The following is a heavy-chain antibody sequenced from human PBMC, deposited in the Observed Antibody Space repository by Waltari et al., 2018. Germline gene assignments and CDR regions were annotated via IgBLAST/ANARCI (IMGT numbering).Heavy chain of an antibody. J-gene: IGHJ6*02. CDR1: GYTFTSYA. CDR2: INAGNGNT. D-gene: IGHD5-12*01. Sequence: QVQLVQSGAEVKKPGASVKVSCKASGYTFTSYAMHWVRQAPGQRLEWMGWINAGNGNTKYSQKFQGRVTITRDTSASTAYRELSSLRSEDTAVYYCARVGDGYNYDGMDVWGQGTTVTVSS. V-gene: IGHV1-3*01. CDR3: ARVGDGYNYDGMDV.